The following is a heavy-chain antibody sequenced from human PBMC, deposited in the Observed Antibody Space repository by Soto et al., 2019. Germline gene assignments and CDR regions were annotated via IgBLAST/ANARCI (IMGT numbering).Heavy chain of an antibody. CDR3: ARGQRALITYGPFDP. CDR2: FSGTGGYT. CDR1: GFTLSSYX. D-gene: IGHD4-17*01. V-gene: IGHV3-23*01. Sequence: GSLRLSCAASGFTLSSYXXXXVRQAPGKGLEWVSTFSGTGGYTYYADSVKGRFTISRDDSKNTLFLHMNSLRAADTAVYYCARGQRALITYGPFDPWGQGTLVTVSS. J-gene: IGHJ5*02.